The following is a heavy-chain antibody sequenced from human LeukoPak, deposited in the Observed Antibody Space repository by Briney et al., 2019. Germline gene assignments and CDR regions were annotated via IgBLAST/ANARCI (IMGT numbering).Heavy chain of an antibody. D-gene: IGHD3-10*01. Sequence: SETLSLTCTVSGGSISSGGYYWSWIRQHPGKGLEWIGYFYYRGSTYYNPSLKSRVTISVDTSKNQFSLKLSSVTAADTAVYYCARVPYDYYGSGRYYYYGMDVWGQGTTVTVSS. CDR3: ARVPYDYYGSGRYYYYGMDV. CDR2: FYYRGST. J-gene: IGHJ6*02. CDR1: GGSISSGGYY. V-gene: IGHV4-31*03.